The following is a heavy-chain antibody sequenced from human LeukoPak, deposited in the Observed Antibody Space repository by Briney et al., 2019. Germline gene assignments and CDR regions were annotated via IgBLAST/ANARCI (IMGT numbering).Heavy chain of an antibody. CDR2: MNPGEAKT. CDR1: GYTFTSYD. D-gene: IGHD3-10*01. CDR3: VGGRVARGAWTMF. J-gene: IGHJ4*02. Sequence: GASVKVSCMASGYTFTSYDINWVRQATGQGLQWMGWMNPGEAKTGYGQEFQGRVTMTRDTSISTGYMELSSLTSEDTAVYYCVGGRVARGAWTMFWGPGTLVTVSS. V-gene: IGHV1-8*01.